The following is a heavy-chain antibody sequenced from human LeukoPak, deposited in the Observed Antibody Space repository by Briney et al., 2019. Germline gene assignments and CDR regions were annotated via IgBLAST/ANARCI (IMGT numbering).Heavy chain of an antibody. Sequence: GGSLRLSCATSGFPLRSYGMSWVRQAPGKGLEWVSAISGSGDSTYYADSVKGRFTISGDSSKNTLSLQMNSLRAEDTAIYYCAKGHGSSWSILDVWGKGTTVTISS. J-gene: IGHJ6*04. CDR3: AKGHGSSWSILDV. D-gene: IGHD6-13*01. V-gene: IGHV3-23*01. CDR2: ISGSGDST. CDR1: GFPLRSYG.